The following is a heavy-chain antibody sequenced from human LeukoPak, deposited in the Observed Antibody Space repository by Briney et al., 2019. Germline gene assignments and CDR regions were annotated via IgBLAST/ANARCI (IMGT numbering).Heavy chain of an antibody. D-gene: IGHD6-13*01. J-gene: IGHJ4*02. CDR2: INPNSGGT. V-gene: IGHV1-2*06. CDR3: ARYTSVWQQPSY. CDR1: GYTFTGYY. Sequence: ASVKVSCKASGYTFTGYYMHWVRQAPGQGLEWMGRINPNSGGTNYAQKFQGRVTMTRDTSISTAYMELSRLRSDGTAVYYCARYTSVWQQPSYWGQGTLVTVSS.